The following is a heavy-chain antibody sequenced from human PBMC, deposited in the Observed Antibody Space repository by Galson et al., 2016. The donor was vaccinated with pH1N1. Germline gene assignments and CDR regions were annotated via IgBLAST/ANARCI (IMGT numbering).Heavy chain of an antibody. CDR3: ARTKFGNEPGGDY. D-gene: IGHD3-10*02. V-gene: IGHV4-59*01. J-gene: IGHJ4*02. CDR2: IYYTGRT. Sequence: SETLSLTCSVSGASLDDYYWSWIRQPPGKGLEWIGYIYYTGRTYYHPSLNNRVTISVDTSKNQFSLNLRSVIAADTAVYFCARTKFGNEPGGDYWGQGALVTVSS. CDR1: GASLDDYY.